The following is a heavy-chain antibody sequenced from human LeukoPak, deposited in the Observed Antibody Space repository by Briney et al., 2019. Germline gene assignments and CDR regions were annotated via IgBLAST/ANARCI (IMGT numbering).Heavy chain of an antibody. CDR3: ARLGDSSLGDY. CDR1: GGSISSSSYY. CDR2: IYYSGST. Sequence: SETLSLTCTVSGGSISSSSYYWGWIRQPPGKGLEWIGSIYYSGSTYYNPSLKSRVTISVDTSKNQFSLKLSSVTVADTAVYYCARLGDSSLGDYWGQGTLVTVSS. D-gene: IGHD4-17*01. V-gene: IGHV4-39*01. J-gene: IGHJ4*02.